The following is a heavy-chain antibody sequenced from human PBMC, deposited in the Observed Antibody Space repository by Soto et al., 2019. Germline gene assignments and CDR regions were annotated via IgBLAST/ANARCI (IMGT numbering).Heavy chain of an antibody. CDR1: GYSFTSYW. D-gene: IGHD4-17*01. J-gene: IGHJ5*02. V-gene: IGHV5-51*01. CDR2: IYPGDSDT. Sequence: PGESLKISCKGSGYSFTSYWIGWVRQMPGKGLEWMGIIYPGDSDTRYSPSFQGQVTISADKSISTAYLQWSSLKASDTAMYYCARNYGDYGMGLSDWFDPWGQGTLVTVSS. CDR3: ARNYGDYGMGLSDWFDP.